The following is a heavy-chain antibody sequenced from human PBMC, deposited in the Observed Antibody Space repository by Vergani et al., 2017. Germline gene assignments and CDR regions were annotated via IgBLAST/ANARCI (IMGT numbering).Heavy chain of an antibody. D-gene: IGHD5-18*01. CDR3: ARVRWGRGYSYGLVGAFDI. Sequence: QVQLQQSGPGLVKPSQTLSLTCAISGDSVSSNSAAWNWIRQSPSRGLEWLGRTYYRSTWYNDYAVSVKSRITINPDTSKNQFSLHLNSVTPEDTAVYYCARVRWGRGYSYGLVGAFDIWGQGTMVTVSS. J-gene: IGHJ3*02. CDR2: TYYRSTWYN. V-gene: IGHV6-1*01. CDR1: GDSVSSNSAA.